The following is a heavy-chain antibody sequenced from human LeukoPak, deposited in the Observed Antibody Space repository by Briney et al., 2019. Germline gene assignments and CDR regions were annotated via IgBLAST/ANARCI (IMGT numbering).Heavy chain of an antibody. D-gene: IGHD2-2*01. J-gene: IGHJ4*02. Sequence: SETLSLTCTVSGGSISSYYWSWIRQPPGKGLEWIGYIYYSGSTNYNPSLKSRVTISVDTSKNQFSLKLSSVTAADTAVYYCAGVLARGRGYQLLSDDYWGQGTLVTVSS. CDR1: GGSISSYY. CDR2: IYYSGST. V-gene: IGHV4-59*01. CDR3: AGVLARGRGYQLLSDDY.